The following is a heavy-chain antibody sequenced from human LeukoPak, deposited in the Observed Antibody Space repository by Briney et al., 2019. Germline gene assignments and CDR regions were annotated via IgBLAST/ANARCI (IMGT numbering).Heavy chain of an antibody. Sequence: PGRSLRLSCAASGFTFDDYAMHWVRQAPGKGLEWVSGISWNSGSIGYADSVKGRFTISRDNAKNSLYLQMNSLRAEDTALYYCAKDIRSYSSGWFDYWGQGTLVTVSS. CDR2: ISWNSGSI. J-gene: IGHJ5*01. CDR1: GFTFDDYA. D-gene: IGHD6-19*01. V-gene: IGHV3-9*01. CDR3: AKDIRSYSSGWFDY.